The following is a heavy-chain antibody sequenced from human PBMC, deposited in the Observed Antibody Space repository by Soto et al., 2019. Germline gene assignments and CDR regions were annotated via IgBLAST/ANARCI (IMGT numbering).Heavy chain of an antibody. V-gene: IGHV4-4*07. J-gene: IGHJ6*02. CDR3: ARGAAAGVDYGMDV. D-gene: IGHD6-13*01. Sequence: SETLSLTCSVSGGSISTYYWSWIRQPAGKGLEWIGRIYRSGGTNFNPSLMSRVSMSVGTSKNQFSLKLSSVVAADTAVYYCARGAAAGVDYGMDVWGQGTTVTVSS. CDR1: GGSISTYY. CDR2: IYRSGGT.